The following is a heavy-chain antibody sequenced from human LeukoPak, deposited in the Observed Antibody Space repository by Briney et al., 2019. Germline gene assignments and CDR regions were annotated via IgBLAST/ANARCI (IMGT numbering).Heavy chain of an antibody. Sequence: GGSLRLSCAASGFTFSSYWMSWVRQAPGKGLEWVANIKQDGSEKYYVDSVKGRFTISRDNAKNSLYLQMNSLRAEDTAVYYCTAYYYDSSGYYYNDAFDIWGQGTMVTVSS. CDR2: IKQDGSEK. CDR1: GFTFSSYW. J-gene: IGHJ3*02. D-gene: IGHD3-22*01. CDR3: TAYYYDSSGYYYNDAFDI. V-gene: IGHV3-7*03.